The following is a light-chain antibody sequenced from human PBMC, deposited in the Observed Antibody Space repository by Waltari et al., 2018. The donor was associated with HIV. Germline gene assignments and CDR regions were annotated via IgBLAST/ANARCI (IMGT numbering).Light chain of an antibody. V-gene: IGLV1-40*01. CDR3: QSFDSSLNAYV. J-gene: IGLJ1*01. CDR1: SSNIGANFH. CDR2: ANS. Sequence: QSVLTQAPSVSGAPGQRVTISCTGSSSNIGANFHVQWYQLLPGSSPKLLIFANSNRPSGVPDRFSGSKSGTSASLAITGLHPEDEAEYYCQSFDSSLNAYVFGTGTTVIVL.